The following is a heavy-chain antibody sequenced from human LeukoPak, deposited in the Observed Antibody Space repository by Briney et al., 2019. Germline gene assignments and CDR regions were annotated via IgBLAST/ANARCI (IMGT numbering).Heavy chain of an antibody. Sequence: ASVKVSCKVSGYTLTELSMHWVRQAPGKGLEWMGGFDPEDGETIYAQKFQGRVTTTEDTSTDTAYMELSSLRSEDTAVYYCATDPALGTDFDYWGQGTLVTVSS. CDR1: GYTLTELS. D-gene: IGHD7-27*01. J-gene: IGHJ4*02. CDR2: FDPEDGET. V-gene: IGHV1-24*01. CDR3: ATDPALGTDFDY.